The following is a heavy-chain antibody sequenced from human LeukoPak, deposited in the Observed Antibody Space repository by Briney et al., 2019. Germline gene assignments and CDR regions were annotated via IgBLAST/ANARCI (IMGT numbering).Heavy chain of an antibody. V-gene: IGHV3-30*18. CDR3: AKSGDLNYYYYGMDV. D-gene: IGHD4-17*01. CDR2: ISYDGSNK. CDR1: GFTFGSYG. Sequence: GGSLRLSCAASGFTFGSYGMHWVRQAPGKGLEWVAVISYDGSNKYYADSVKGRFTISRDNSKNTLYLQMNSLRAEDTAVYYCAKSGDLNYYYYGMDVWGQGTTVTVSS. J-gene: IGHJ6*02.